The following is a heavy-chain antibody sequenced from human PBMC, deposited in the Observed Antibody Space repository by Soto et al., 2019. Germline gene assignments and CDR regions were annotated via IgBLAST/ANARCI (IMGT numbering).Heavy chain of an antibody. CDR3: ARDSPLIVGAVDC. D-gene: IGHD1-26*01. J-gene: IGHJ4*02. V-gene: IGHV4-59*01. CDR2: IYYSGST. Sequence: PSETLSLTCTVSGGSISSYYWSWIRQPPGKGLEWIGYIYYSGSTNYNPSLKSRVTISVDTSKNQFSLKLSSVTAADTAVYYCARDSPLIVGAVDCWGRGTLVTVSS. CDR1: GGSISSYY.